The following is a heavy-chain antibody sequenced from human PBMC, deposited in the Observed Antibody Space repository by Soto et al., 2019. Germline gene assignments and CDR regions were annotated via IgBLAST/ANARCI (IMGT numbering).Heavy chain of an antibody. J-gene: IGHJ6*03. Sequence: PSETLCLTCTVSGGSISSYYWSWIRQPPGKGLEWIGYIYYSGSTNYNPSLKSRVTISVDTSKNQFSLKLSSVTAADTAVYYCPRGGMNIPAYYYYYYYMDVWGKGTTVTVSS. D-gene: IGHD1-1*01. V-gene: IGHV4-59*01. CDR1: GGSISSYY. CDR2: IYYSGST. CDR3: PRGGMNIPAYYYYYYYMDV.